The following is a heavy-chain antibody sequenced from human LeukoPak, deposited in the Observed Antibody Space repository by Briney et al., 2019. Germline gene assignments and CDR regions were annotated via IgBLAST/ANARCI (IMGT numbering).Heavy chain of an antibody. V-gene: IGHV4-31*11. Sequence: SETLSLTCAVYGGSFSGYYWSWIRQHPGKGLEWIGYIYYSGSTYYNPSLKSRVTISVDTSKNQFSLKLSSVTAADTAVYYCARVYGSGSYYNVDYWGQGTLVTVSS. J-gene: IGHJ4*02. D-gene: IGHD3-10*01. CDR3: ARVYGSGSYYNVDY. CDR1: GGSFSGYY. CDR2: IYYSGST.